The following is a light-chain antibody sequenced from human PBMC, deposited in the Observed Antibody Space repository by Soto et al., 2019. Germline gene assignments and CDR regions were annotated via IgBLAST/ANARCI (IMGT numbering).Light chain of an antibody. CDR1: QSVSSSY. V-gene: IGKV3-20*01. CDR3: QQYGDSLPLT. CDR2: GPS. Sequence: EMVLTQSPGTLSLSPGERATLSCRASQSVSSSYLDWYQQKTGQAPRLLIYGPSRRATGIPDRFSGSGSGTEFTVLIISLEPEDFGVYYCQQYGDSLPLTFGGGDQVEIK. J-gene: IGKJ4*01.